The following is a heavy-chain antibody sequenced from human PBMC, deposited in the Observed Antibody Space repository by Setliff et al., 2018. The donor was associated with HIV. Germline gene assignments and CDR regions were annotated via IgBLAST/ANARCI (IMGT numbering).Heavy chain of an antibody. V-gene: IGHV1-3*04. CDR2: INTVNGNT. CDR3: ASPSFGDVDYYYGMDV. CDR1: GYIFTMYT. Sequence: ASVKVSCKASGYIFTMYTMYWVRQAPGQRLEWMGRINTVNGNTKYSQNFQGRVTITRDTSTSTVYMDLSSLRSEDTAVYYCASPSFGDVDYYYGMDVWGQGTTVTV. J-gene: IGHJ6*02. D-gene: IGHD3-10*01.